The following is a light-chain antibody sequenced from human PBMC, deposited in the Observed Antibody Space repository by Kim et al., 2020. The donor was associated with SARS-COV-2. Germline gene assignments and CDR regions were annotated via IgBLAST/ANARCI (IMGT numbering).Light chain of an antibody. V-gene: IGKV3-20*01. Sequence: SLPPGEMATLSCRASPIISNTYLACYQQKPGQAPRLLIHGAFSRATGIPDRFSGSGSGTDFTLTISRLEPEDSAVYYCHQYVSSYTFGQGTKLEI. J-gene: IGKJ2*01. CDR2: GAF. CDR1: PIISNTY. CDR3: HQYVSSYT.